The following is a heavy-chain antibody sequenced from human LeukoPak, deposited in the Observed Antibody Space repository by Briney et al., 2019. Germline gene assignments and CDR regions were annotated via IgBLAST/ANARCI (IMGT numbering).Heavy chain of an antibody. J-gene: IGHJ4*02. D-gene: IGHD1-14*01. CDR1: GYTFTCYS. Sequence: ASVKVSCKASGYTFTCYSMHWVRQAPGQGLEWLGWINPNSGDTNYAQKFQGRVTMTRDTSISTAYMEMSRLTSDDTAMYYCASDIGSQSPELGLDYWGQGTLVTVSS. CDR2: INPNSGDT. V-gene: IGHV1-2*02. CDR3: ASDIGSQSPELGLDY.